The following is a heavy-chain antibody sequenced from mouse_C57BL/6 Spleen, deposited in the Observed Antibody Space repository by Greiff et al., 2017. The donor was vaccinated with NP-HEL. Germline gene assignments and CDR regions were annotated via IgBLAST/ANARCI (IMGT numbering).Heavy chain of an antibody. CDR1: GYAFSSYW. CDR3: ARGQLGLGFAY. D-gene: IGHD4-1*02. Sequence: QVQLKQSGAELVKPGASVKISCKASGYAFSSYWMNWVKQRPGKGLEWIGQIYPGDGDTNYNGKFKGKATLTADKSSSTAYMQLSSLTSEDSAVYFCARGQLGLGFAYWGQGTLVTVSA. V-gene: IGHV1-80*01. CDR2: IYPGDGDT. J-gene: IGHJ3*01.